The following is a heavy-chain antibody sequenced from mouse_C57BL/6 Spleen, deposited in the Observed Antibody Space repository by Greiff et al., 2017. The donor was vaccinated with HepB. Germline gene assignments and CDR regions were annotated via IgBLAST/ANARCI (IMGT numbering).Heavy chain of an antibody. CDR3: ARQDYYGSSPSYWYFDV. J-gene: IGHJ1*03. CDR2: IYPRSGNT. Sequence: QVHVKQSGAELARPGASVKLSCKASGYTFTSYGISWVKQRTGQGLEWIGEIYPRSGNTYYNEKFKGKATLTADKSSSTAYMELRSLTSEDSAVYFCARQDYYGSSPSYWYFDVWGTGTTVTVSS. V-gene: IGHV1-81*01. CDR1: GYTFTSYG. D-gene: IGHD1-1*01.